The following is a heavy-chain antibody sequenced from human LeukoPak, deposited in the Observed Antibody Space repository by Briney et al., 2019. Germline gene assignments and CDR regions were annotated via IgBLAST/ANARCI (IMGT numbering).Heavy chain of an antibody. J-gene: IGHJ4*02. V-gene: IGHV3-74*01. D-gene: IGHD1-20*01. CDR1: GFTFNTHW. Sequence: GGSLRLSCAASGFTFNTHWMHWVRQAPGKGLEWVSRIDRDGTTTNYADSVKGRFTISRDNVKNTLYLQMNSLRAEDTAVYYCARDLNWSQIDYWGQGSLVTVSS. CDR2: IDRDGTTT. CDR3: ARDLNWSQIDY.